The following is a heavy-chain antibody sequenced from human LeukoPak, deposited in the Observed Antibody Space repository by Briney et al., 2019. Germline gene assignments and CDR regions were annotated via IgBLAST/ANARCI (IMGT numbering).Heavy chain of an antibody. D-gene: IGHD3-22*01. CDR3: ARDNYYDSSGYYPFDY. CDR2: IYTSGST. Sequence: PSETLSLTCTVSGGSISSYYWSWIRKPAGKGLEWIGRIYTSGSTNYNPSLKSRVTMSVDTSKNQFSLKLSSVTAADTDVYYCARDNYYDSSGYYPFDYWGQGTLVTVSS. J-gene: IGHJ4*02. V-gene: IGHV4-4*07. CDR1: GGSISSYY.